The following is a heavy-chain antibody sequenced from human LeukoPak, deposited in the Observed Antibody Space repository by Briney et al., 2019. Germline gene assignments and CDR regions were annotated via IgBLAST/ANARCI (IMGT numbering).Heavy chain of an antibody. CDR1: GFSFTSCA. Sequence: GGSLRLSCAASGFSFTSCAMNSVRQAPGKGLEWVSSISGSGGVTYYADSVKGRFSISRDNSKNTLYLQMNSLRAEDTAVYFCAKDRYGDYSFDYWGQGTLVTVSS. V-gene: IGHV3-23*01. J-gene: IGHJ4*02. CDR3: AKDRYGDYSFDY. D-gene: IGHD4-17*01. CDR2: ISGSGGVT.